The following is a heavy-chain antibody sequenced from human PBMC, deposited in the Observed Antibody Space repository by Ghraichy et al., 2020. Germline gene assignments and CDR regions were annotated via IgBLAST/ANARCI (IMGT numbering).Heavy chain of an antibody. J-gene: IGHJ5*02. CDR3: ARRRCLGGYCNSGNWLDP. Sequence: SETLSLTCSVSGDSIGSYYWNWIRQSPGKGLEWLGHISHGEGTIYNPSLRSRLTMSLDTSKNQFSLEMSSVTAADTAVYYCARRRCLGGYCNSGNWLDPWGQGTLVTVSS. D-gene: IGHD2-21*02. CDR1: GDSIGSYY. V-gene: IGHV4-59*08. CDR2: ISHGEGT.